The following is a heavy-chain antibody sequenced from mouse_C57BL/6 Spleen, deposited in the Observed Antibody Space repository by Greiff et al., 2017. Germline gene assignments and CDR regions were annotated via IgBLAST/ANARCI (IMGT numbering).Heavy chain of an antibody. CDR1: GYTFTGYW. Sequence: QVQLQQSGAELMKPGASVKLSCKATGYTFTGYWIEWVKQRPGHGLEWIGEILPGSGSTNYNEKFKGKATFTADTSSNTAYMQLSSLTTEDSAIYYCARSRITTVVRLYYFDYWGQGTTLTVSS. CDR2: ILPGSGST. CDR3: ARSRITTVVRLYYFDY. J-gene: IGHJ2*01. V-gene: IGHV1-9*01. D-gene: IGHD1-1*01.